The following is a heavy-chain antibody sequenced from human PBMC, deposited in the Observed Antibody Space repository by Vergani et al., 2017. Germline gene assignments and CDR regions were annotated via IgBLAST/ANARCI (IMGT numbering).Heavy chain of an antibody. J-gene: IGHJ5*02. V-gene: IGHV1-2*02. CDR1: GYTFTGYY. Sequence: QVQLVQSGAEVKKPGASVKVSCKASGYTFTGYYMHWVRQAPGQGLEWMGWINPNSGGTNYAQKFQGRVTMTRDTSISTAYMELSRLRSDDTAVYYCARRWLCSSTSCYRGGYNWFDPWGQGTLVTVSS. CDR2: INPNSGGT. CDR3: ARRWLCSSTSCYRGGYNWFDP. D-gene: IGHD2-2*02.